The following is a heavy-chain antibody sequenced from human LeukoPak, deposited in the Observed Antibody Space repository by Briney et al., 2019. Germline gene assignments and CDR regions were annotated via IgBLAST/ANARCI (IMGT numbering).Heavy chain of an antibody. D-gene: IGHD3-10*01. CDR3: AKGPPTNTLYGSHDFDH. J-gene: IGHJ4*02. CDR1: GFTFDDYG. V-gene: IGHV3-9*01. Sequence: GRSLRLSCAASGFTFDDYGMHWVRQAQGQGLEWVSGACWDSGSIGYAHSVKGRFTISRDNAKNSLYLQMNSLRAEDTALYYCAKGPPTNTLYGSHDFDHWGQGTLVTVSS. CDR2: ACWDSGSI.